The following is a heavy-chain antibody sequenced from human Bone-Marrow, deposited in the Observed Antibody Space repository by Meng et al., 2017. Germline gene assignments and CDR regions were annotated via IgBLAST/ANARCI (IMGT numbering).Heavy chain of an antibody. D-gene: IGHD3-9*01. V-gene: IGHV3-13*01. J-gene: IGHJ3*02. Sequence: GGSLRLSCAASGFTFSSYDMHWVRQATGKSLEWVSAIGTAGDTYYPGSVKGRFTISRENAKNSLYLQMNSLRAGDTAVYYCARGERDYDILTGYSSAGSDDAFDIWARGPL. CDR2: IGTAGDT. CDR3: ARGERDYDILTGYSSAGSDDAFDI. CDR1: GFTFSSYD.